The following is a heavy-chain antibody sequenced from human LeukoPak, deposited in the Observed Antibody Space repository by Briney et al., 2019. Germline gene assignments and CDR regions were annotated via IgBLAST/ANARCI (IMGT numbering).Heavy chain of an antibody. Sequence: NPSETLSLTCSVSGGSISSDYWTWVRPPPGKGLEWIGYIYYSGSTNYYPSLKSRVTISLDTSKNQFSLKLSSVTAADTAVYYCARESPYDGAFDIWGQGTVVTVSS. CDR1: GGSISSDY. D-gene: IGHD5-12*01. CDR2: IYYSGST. CDR3: ARESPYDGAFDI. J-gene: IGHJ3*02. V-gene: IGHV4-59*01.